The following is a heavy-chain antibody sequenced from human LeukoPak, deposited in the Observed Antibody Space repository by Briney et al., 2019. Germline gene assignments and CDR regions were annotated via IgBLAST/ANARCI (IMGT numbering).Heavy chain of an antibody. J-gene: IGHJ4*02. CDR1: GDSISSSSYY. D-gene: IGHD1-26*01. CDR3: ARGSGSLGGFDY. Sequence: SETLPLTCTVSGDSISSSSYYWGWIRQPPGKGLEWIGSFYYSGSTFYNPSLESRVTISVDTSKNQFSLKLSSVTAADTAVYYCARGSGSLGGFDYWGQGTLVTVSS. V-gene: IGHV4-39*07. CDR2: FYYSGST.